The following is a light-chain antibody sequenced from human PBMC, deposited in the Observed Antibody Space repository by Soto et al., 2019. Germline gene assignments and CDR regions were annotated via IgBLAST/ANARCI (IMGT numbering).Light chain of an antibody. CDR1: QSINRL. V-gene: IGKV1-5*03. CDR3: QQYSTSTM. J-gene: IGKJ1*01. CDR2: KAS. Sequence: TQSLGALSMTQGERATLSCRASQSINRLLAWYQQKPGKAPKLLIYKASSLESGVPSRFSGSGFGTKFTVTISCLPPDDFATYYCQQYSTSTMFGQGTKVAIK.